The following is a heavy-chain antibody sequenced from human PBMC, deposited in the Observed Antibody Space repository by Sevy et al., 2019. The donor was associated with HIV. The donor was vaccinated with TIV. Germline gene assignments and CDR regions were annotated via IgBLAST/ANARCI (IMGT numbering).Heavy chain of an antibody. J-gene: IGHJ4*02. Sequence: GGSLRLSYAASGFTFDDYGMHWVRQAPGKGLEWVSGISWNSATIVYADSAKGRFTISRDNARNSLYLQMNSLRVEDMAFYYCAKGAGSSLLSAIAYWGQGTLVTVSS. V-gene: IGHV3-9*03. CDR2: ISWNSATI. D-gene: IGHD2-15*01. CDR1: GFTFDDYG. CDR3: AKGAGSSLLSAIAY.